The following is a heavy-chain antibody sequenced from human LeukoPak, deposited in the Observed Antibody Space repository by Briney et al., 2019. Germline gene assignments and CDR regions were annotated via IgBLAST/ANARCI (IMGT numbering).Heavy chain of an antibody. CDR3: ARLISETMLDY. CDR2: IDYSGRT. D-gene: IGHD3-10*02. J-gene: IGHJ4*02. V-gene: IGHV4-39*01. Sequence: SETLSLTCTVSGDSISSRGYYWGWIRQPPGKGLEWFGSIDYSGRTSYNPSLKSRVTISADTSKNQFSLKLSSVTAADTAVYYCARLISETMLDYWGQGTLVTVSS. CDR1: GDSISSRGYY.